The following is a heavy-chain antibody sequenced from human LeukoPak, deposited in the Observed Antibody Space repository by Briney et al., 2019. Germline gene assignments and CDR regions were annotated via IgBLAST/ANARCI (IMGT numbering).Heavy chain of an antibody. CDR3: ARETGAGPHFDY. D-gene: IGHD6-19*01. Sequence: GGSLRLSCAASGFTFSSYWMHWVRQAPGKGLVWVSRINSDGSSTSYADSVKGRFTISRDNAKNTLYLQMNSLRGEDTAVYYCARETGAGPHFDYWGQGTLVTVLS. J-gene: IGHJ4*02. V-gene: IGHV3-74*01. CDR1: GFTFSSYW. CDR2: INSDGSST.